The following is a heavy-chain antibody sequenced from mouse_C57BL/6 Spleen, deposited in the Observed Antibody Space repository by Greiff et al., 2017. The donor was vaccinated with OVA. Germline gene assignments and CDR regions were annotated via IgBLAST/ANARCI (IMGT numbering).Heavy chain of an antibody. CDR3: AISPGGNPWFAY. D-gene: IGHD1-1*02. V-gene: IGHV1-69*01. CDR2: IDPSDSYT. J-gene: IGHJ3*01. CDR1: GYTFTSYW. Sequence: QVQLQQPGAELVMPGASVKLSCKASGYTFTSYWMHWVKQRPGQGLEWIGEIDPSDSYTNYNQKFKGKSTLTVDKSSSPAYMQLSSLTSEDSAVYYCAISPGGNPWFAYWGQGTLVTVSA.